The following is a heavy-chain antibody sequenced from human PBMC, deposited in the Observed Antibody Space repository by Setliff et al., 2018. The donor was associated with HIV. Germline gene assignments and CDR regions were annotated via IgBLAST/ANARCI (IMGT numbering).Heavy chain of an antibody. CDR3: ARSAARTAGTTVVAPYDY. J-gene: IGHJ4*02. D-gene: IGHD2-15*01. CDR1: GYSISSGYH. CDR2: IYNSGST. V-gene: IGHV4-38-2*01. Sequence: SETLSLTCAVSGYSISSGYHWGWIRQPPGKGLEWIGSIYNSGSTYYNPSLKSRVTISVDTSKNQFSLKLSSVTAADTAVYYRARSAARTAGTTVVAPYDYWGQGTLVTVSS.